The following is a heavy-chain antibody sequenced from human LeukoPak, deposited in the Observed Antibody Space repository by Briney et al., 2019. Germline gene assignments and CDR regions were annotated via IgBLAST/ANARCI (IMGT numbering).Heavy chain of an antibody. Sequence: ASVKVCCKASGYTFTGYYMHWVRQAPGKGLEGMGGFDPEDGETIYAQKFQGRVTMTEDTSTDTAYMELSRLRSEDTAVYYCATGDSSGYSSYYYDYGMDVWGQGTTVTVSS. CDR2: FDPEDGET. CDR3: ATGDSSGYSSYYYDYGMDV. V-gene: IGHV1-24*01. J-gene: IGHJ6*02. CDR1: GYTFTGYY. D-gene: IGHD3-22*01.